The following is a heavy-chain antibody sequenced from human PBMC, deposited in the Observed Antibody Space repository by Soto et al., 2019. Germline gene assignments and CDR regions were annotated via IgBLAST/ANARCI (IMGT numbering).Heavy chain of an antibody. CDR1: GFTFSGSA. J-gene: IGHJ6*03. Sequence: GGSLRLSCAASGFTFSGSAMHWVRQASGKGLEWVGRIRSKANSYATAYAASVKGRFTISRDDSKNTAYLQMNSLKTEDTAVYYCTRHDFWSERYMEVWGKGTTVTVSS. CDR3: TRHDFWSERYMEV. D-gene: IGHD3-3*01. CDR2: IRSKANSYAT. V-gene: IGHV3-73*01.